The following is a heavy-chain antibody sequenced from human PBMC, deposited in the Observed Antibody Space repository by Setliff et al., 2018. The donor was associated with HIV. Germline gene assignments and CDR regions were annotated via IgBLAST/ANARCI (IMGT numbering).Heavy chain of an antibody. Sequence: ASVKVSCKASGFTFSNSAVHWVRQARGQRLEWIGWIVVGRGNTDYAQKFQERVTITREKSTSTAYMELNGLRSEDTALYYCAAGGYHDILTGHSNDPHYYYGMDVWGQGTTVTVSS. CDR2: IVVGRGNT. J-gene: IGHJ6*02. V-gene: IGHV1-58*01. CDR1: GFTFSNSA. CDR3: AAGGYHDILTGHSNDPHYYYGMDV. D-gene: IGHD3-9*01.